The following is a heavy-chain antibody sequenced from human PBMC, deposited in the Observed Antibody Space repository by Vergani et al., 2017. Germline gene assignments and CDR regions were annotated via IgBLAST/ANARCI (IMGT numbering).Heavy chain of an antibody. Sequence: QVQLVQSGAEVKKPGASVKVSCKASGYTFTSYGISWVRQAPGQGLEWMGGIIPIFGTANYAQKFQGRVTITADESTSTAYMELSSLRSEDTAVYYCARDSGGCSSTSCYTYFDYWGLGTLVTVSS. CDR2: IIPIFGTA. V-gene: IGHV1-69*13. CDR1: GYTFTSYG. D-gene: IGHD2-2*02. J-gene: IGHJ4*02. CDR3: ARDSGGCSSTSCYTYFDY.